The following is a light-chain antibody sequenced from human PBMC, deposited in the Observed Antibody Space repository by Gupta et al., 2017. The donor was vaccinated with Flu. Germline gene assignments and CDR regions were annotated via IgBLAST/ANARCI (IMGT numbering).Light chain of an antibody. CDR1: QSVNSN. V-gene: IGKV3-15*01. J-gene: IGKJ1*01. CDR3: QQYNYWPGT. CDR2: GAS. Sequence: PATLSVSPGERATLSVRASQSVNSNLAWYQQKPGQAPRLLISGASSRATGIPARFSGSGSGTEFTLTISSLQSEDFAVYWCQQYNYWPGTFGQGTKVEVK.